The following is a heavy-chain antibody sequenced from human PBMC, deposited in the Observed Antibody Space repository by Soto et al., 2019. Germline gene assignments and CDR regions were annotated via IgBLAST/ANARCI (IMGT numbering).Heavy chain of an antibody. J-gene: IGHJ5*02. V-gene: IGHV4-59*01. Sequence: PSETLSLTCTVSGDSMNYYWTWIRQPPGKGLEWIGFIYYTGTTGSNPSLKSRVTMSVDTSNNQFSLKLSSPTAADTAVYYCARLTGNNWFDPWGQGTLVTVSS. D-gene: IGHD3-9*01. CDR2: IYYTGTT. CDR3: ARLTGNNWFDP. CDR1: GDSMNYY.